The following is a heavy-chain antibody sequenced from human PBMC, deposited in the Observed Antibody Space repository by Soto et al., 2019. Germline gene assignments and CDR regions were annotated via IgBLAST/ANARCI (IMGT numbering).Heavy chain of an antibody. CDR3: ARDQYYDFWSRYYKGPYYYGMDV. V-gene: IGHV4-4*07. J-gene: IGHJ6*02. CDR1: GGSISSYY. Sequence: PXATLSLTCTVCGGSISSYYWSWIRQPAGKGLEWIGRIYTSGSTNYNPSLKSRVTLSVDTSKNQFSLKLSSVTAADTAVYYCARDQYYDFWSRYYKGPYYYGMDVWGQGTTVTVSS. CDR2: IYTSGST. D-gene: IGHD3-3*01.